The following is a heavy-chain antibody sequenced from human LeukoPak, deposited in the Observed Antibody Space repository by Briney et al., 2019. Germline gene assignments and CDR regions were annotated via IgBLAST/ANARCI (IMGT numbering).Heavy chain of an antibody. CDR1: GGSISSYY. V-gene: IGHV4-59*01. CDR3: ARGGQIWLQFLGDI. D-gene: IGHD5-24*01. CDR2: IYYSGST. Sequence: SETLSLTCTVSGGSISSYYWSWIRQPPGKGLEWVWYIYYSGSTNYNPSLKSRVTISVDTSKSQFSLKLSSVTAADTAVYYCARGGQIWLQFLGDIWGQGTMVTVSS. J-gene: IGHJ3*02.